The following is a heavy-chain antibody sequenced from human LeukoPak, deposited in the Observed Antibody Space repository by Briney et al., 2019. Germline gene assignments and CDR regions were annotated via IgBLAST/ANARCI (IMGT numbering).Heavy chain of an antibody. J-gene: IGHJ6*02. Sequence: PSETLSLTRAVYGGSFSGYYWSWIRLPPGKGLEWIAYFHYSGTTNYNPSLRSRVTISVDTSKNQFSLKVNSVTATDTAVYFCARHDSYALGSHPLDVWGQGTTVIVSS. V-gene: IGHV4-59*08. CDR3: ARHDSYALGSHPLDV. CDR2: FHYSGTT. D-gene: IGHD3-10*01. CDR1: GGSFSGYY.